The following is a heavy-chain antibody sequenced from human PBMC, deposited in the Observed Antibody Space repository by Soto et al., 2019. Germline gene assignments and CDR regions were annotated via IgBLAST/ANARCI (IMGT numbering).Heavy chain of an antibody. V-gene: IGHV4-34*01. CDR1: GVSFSGYY. CDR2: INHSGST. Sequence: QVQLQQWGAGLLKPSETLSLTCAGYGVSFSGYYWSWIRQPPGKGLEWSGEINHSGSTNYNPSLKGRVTISVDTSKTPFSLKLSSVTAADTAVYYCARAAMVRGPFDYWGQGTLVTVST. J-gene: IGHJ4*02. CDR3: ARAAMVRGPFDY. D-gene: IGHD3-10*01.